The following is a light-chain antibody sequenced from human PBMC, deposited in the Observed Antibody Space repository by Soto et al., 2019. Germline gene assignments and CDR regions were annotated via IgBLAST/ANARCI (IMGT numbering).Light chain of an antibody. Sequence: EIVLTQSPGTLSLSPGERATVSCRASQSLTNSYVAWYQQKPGQAPRLLIFGAYSRAAGIPDRFSGGGTGTDFTLTISRLEPEDFAVYYCQQYVSAPLTFGRGTKLEIK. CDR1: QSLTNSY. CDR2: GAY. V-gene: IGKV3-20*01. J-gene: IGKJ4*01. CDR3: QQYVSAPLT.